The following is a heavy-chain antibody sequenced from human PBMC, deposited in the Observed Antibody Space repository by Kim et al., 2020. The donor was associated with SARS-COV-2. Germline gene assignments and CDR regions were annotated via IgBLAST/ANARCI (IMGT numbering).Heavy chain of an antibody. J-gene: IGHJ4*02. D-gene: IGHD3-22*01. CDR3: TTEPQYYYDSSGHDY. V-gene: IGHV3-15*01. Sequence: APGKGRFTISRDDSKNTLYLQMNSLKTEDTAVYYCTTEPQYYYDSSGHDYWGQGTLVTVSS.